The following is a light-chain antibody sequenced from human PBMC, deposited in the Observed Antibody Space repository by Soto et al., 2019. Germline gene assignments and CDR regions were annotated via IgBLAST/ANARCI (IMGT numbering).Light chain of an antibody. Sequence: DLQMTQSPSSLSASIGDRVTITCRASQGITNDLAWYQQKPGKAPKRLIYESSHLQRGVSSRFIGSGSGTLFTLTINSLQPEDFATYYCQQHKTFPFTFGPGTTVDMK. CDR3: QQHKTFPFT. J-gene: IGKJ3*01. V-gene: IGKV1-17*01. CDR2: ESS. CDR1: QGITND.